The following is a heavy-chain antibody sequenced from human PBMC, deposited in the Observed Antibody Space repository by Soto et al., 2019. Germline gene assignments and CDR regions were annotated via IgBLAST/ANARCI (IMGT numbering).Heavy chain of an antibody. V-gene: IGHV3-64*01. Sequence: EVQLVESGGGLVQSGGSLRLSCAASGFTFSGYSMFWVRQAPGKGLEYVSAINTNGVNTFYAKSVKGRFTISRDNPKNTMYLQMGSLRAEDMAVYYCARGRVEDSSGWATYFDYWGQGTLVTVSS. CDR1: GFTFSGYS. CDR2: INTNGVNT. J-gene: IGHJ4*02. D-gene: IGHD6-19*01. CDR3: ARGRVEDSSGWATYFDY.